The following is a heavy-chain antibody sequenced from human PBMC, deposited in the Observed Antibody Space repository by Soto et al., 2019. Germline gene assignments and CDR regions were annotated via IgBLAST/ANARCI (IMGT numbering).Heavy chain of an antibody. Sequence: EVQLVESGGGLVQPGGSLRLSCAASGFTFSSYWMSWVRQAPGKGLEWVANIKQDGSEKYYVDSVKGRFTISRDNAKNSLYLQMNSLRAEDTAVYYCAPDILTGSEVNWGQGTLVTVSS. CDR3: APDILTGSEVN. J-gene: IGHJ4*02. CDR2: IKQDGSEK. CDR1: GFTFSSYW. D-gene: IGHD3-9*01. V-gene: IGHV3-7*03.